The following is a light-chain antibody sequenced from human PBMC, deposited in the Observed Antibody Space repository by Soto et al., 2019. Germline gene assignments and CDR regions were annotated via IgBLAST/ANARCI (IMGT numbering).Light chain of an antibody. CDR1: QSVSIK. CDR3: QQYNNWPPIT. Sequence: MTQSPSSLSASVGDRATLSCRASQSVSIKLAWYQQKPGQAPRLLIYDTSTRATGIPARFSGSGSGTEFTLTISSLQSEDFAVYYCQQYNNWPPITFGQGTRLEIK. V-gene: IGKV3-15*01. J-gene: IGKJ5*01. CDR2: DTS.